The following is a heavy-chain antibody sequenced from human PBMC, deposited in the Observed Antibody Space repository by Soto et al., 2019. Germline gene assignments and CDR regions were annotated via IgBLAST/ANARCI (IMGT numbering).Heavy chain of an antibody. J-gene: IGHJ5*02. V-gene: IGHV4-59*01. CDR3: ARDRSRIAVDGTENWFDP. CDR1: GGSISSYY. D-gene: IGHD6-19*01. CDR2: IYYSGST. Sequence: PSETLSLTCTVSGGSISSYYWSWIRQPPGKGLEWIGYIYYSGSTNYNPSLKSRVTISVDTSKNQFSLKLSSVTAADTAVYYCARDRSRIAVDGTENWFDPWGQGPLITVSS.